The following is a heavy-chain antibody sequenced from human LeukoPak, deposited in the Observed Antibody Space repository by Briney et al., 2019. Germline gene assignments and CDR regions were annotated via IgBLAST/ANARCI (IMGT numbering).Heavy chain of an antibody. Sequence: GGSLRLSCAASGFTFSSYWMSWVRQVPGKGLEWVGYINVYGSEKFYVDSVKGGFSISRDNAKNSLYLQMNSLRAEDTAVYYCARDYRSVRGVATDYWGQGTLVTVSS. CDR2: INVYGSEK. CDR1: GFTFSSYW. V-gene: IGHV3-7*03. CDR3: ARDYRSVRGVATDY. J-gene: IGHJ4*02. D-gene: IGHD3-10*01.